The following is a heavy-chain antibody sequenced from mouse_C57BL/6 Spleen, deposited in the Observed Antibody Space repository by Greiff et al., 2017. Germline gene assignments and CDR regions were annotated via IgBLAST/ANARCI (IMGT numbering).Heavy chain of an antibody. Sequence: EVKLVESGGGLVKPGGSLKLSCAASGFTFSSYAMSWVRQTPEKRLEWVATISDGGSYTYYPDKVKGRFTISRDNAKNNLYLQMSHLKSEDTAMYYCARDDGYYPYYFDYWGQGTTLTVSS. CDR3: ARDDGYYPYYFDY. D-gene: IGHD2-3*01. CDR1: GFTFSSYA. V-gene: IGHV5-4*01. CDR2: ISDGGSYT. J-gene: IGHJ2*01.